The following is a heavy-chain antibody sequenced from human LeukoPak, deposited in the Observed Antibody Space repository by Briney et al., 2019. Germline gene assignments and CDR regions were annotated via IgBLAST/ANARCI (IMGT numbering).Heavy chain of an antibody. CDR3: ARVWPYGDYQGPNDY. J-gene: IGHJ4*02. V-gene: IGHV1-18*01. Sequence: GASVPVSCKASGYTFTRYGISWVRQAPGQGLEGMGWISGYNGDTHYAHNLHGRVTMTTDTSTSTAYMQRRSLRSDATAVYYCARVWPYGDYQGPNDYWGQGTLVTVSS. CDR1: GYTFTRYG. D-gene: IGHD4-17*01. CDR2: ISGYNGDT.